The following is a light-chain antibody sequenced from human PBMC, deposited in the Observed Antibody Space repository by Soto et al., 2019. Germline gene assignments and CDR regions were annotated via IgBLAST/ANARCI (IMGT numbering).Light chain of an antibody. J-gene: IGKJ1*01. CDR1: QTISSW. CDR3: QKYFRSPWT. V-gene: IGKV1-5*01. Sequence: DIQMTQSPSTLSGSVGDRVTITCRASQTISSWLAWYQQKPGKAPKLLIYDASSLESGVPSRFSGSGSGTEFNINISRLHPEGFENYYCQKYFRSPWTFGYGSRV. CDR2: DAS.